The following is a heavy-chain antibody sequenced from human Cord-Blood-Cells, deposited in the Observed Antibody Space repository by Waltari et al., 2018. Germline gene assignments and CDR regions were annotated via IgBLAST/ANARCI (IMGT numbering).Heavy chain of an antibody. Sequence: QVQLVQSGAEVKKPGASVKVSCKASGYTFTSYGISWVRQAPGQGLEWKGWISANNGNTNYAQKLQGRVTMTTDTSTSTAYMELRSLRSDDTAVYYCARAIVVVPAADAFDIWGQGTMVTVSS. D-gene: IGHD2-2*01. CDR2: ISANNGNT. J-gene: IGHJ3*02. V-gene: IGHV1-18*04. CDR1: GYTFTSYG. CDR3: ARAIVVVPAADAFDI.